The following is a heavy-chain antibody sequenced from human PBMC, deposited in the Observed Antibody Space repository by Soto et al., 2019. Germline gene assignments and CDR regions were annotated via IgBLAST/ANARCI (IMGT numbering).Heavy chain of an antibody. J-gene: IGHJ5*02. CDR3: ARDLGDYDFWSGYRRRFDP. V-gene: IGHV1-18*01. Sequence: ASVKVSCKASGYTFTSYGISWVRQAPGQGLEWMGWISAYNGNTNYAQKLQGRVTMTTDTSTSTAYMELRSLRSDDTAVYYCARDLGDYDFWSGYRRRFDPWGQGTLVTVSS. CDR1: GYTFTSYG. CDR2: ISAYNGNT. D-gene: IGHD3-3*01.